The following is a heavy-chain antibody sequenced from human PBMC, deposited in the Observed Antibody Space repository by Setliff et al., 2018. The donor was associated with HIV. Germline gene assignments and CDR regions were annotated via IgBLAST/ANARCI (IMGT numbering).Heavy chain of an antibody. D-gene: IGHD3-10*01. V-gene: IGHV5-10-1*01. CDR3: ARQPFTMVRGVIYYYGMDV. Sequence: GESLKISCKGSGYSFTSYWISWVRQMPGKGLEWMGRIDPSDSYTNYSPSFQGHVTISADKSISTAYLQWSSLKASHTAMYYCARQPFTMVRGVIYYYGMDVWGQGTTVTVSS. CDR1: GYSFTSYW. J-gene: IGHJ6*02. CDR2: IDPSDSYT.